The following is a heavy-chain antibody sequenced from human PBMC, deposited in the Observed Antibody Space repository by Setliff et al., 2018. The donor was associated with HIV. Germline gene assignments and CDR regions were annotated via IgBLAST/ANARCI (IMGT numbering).Heavy chain of an antibody. CDR1: GGSISGSNYY. D-gene: IGHD6-19*01. Sequence: LSLTCTVSGGSISGSNYYWGWIRQPPGKGLEWIGYIYYSGTTYYNSSLKSRVTISLHTSKNQFSLKLSSVTAADTAMYYCAKSYGSGRSADTFDIWGQGTVVTVS. CDR3: AKSYGSGRSADTFDI. J-gene: IGHJ3*02. V-gene: IGHV4-30-4*08. CDR2: IYYSGTT.